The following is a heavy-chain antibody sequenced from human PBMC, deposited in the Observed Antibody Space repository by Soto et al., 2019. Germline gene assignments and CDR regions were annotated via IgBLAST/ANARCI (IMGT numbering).Heavy chain of an antibody. J-gene: IGHJ6*02. Sequence: QVQLVESGGGVVQPGRSLRLSCAASGFTFSSYGMHWVRQAPGKGLEWVAVIWYDGSNKNYGDSVEGRFTISRDNSKNTLYVQMTSLRVEDTAVYYCARGSGNYYYGMDVWGQGTTVTVSS. CDR3: ARGSGNYYYGMDV. CDR2: IWYDGSNK. D-gene: IGHD2-15*01. V-gene: IGHV3-33*01. CDR1: GFTFSSYG.